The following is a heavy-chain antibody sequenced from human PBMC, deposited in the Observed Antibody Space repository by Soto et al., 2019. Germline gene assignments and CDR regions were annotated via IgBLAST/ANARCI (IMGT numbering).Heavy chain of an antibody. CDR2: IIPIFGTA. Sequence: QVQLVQSVAEVKKPGSSVKVSCKASGGTFSSYAISWVRQAPGQELEWMGGIIPIFGTANYAQKFQGSVTITADESTSTAYMELSSLRSEDTAVYYCARGGSNYLRCDYWGQGTLVTVSS. CDR3: ARGGSNYLRCDY. D-gene: IGHD4-4*01. V-gene: IGHV1-69*01. J-gene: IGHJ4*02. CDR1: GGTFSSYA.